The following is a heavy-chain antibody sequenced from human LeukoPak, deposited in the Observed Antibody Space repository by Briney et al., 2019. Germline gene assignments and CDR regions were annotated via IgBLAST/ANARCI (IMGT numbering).Heavy chain of an antibody. J-gene: IGHJ4*02. Sequence: PGGSLRLSCAASGFTFSSYEMNWVRQAPGKGLEWVSYISSSGSTIYYADSVKGRFTISRDNSKNALYLQMSSLRAEDTAMYYCVKQSAGATGYFDYWGQGTLVTVSS. CDR2: ISSSGSTI. CDR3: VKQSAGATGYFDY. D-gene: IGHD1-26*01. CDR1: GFTFSSYE. V-gene: IGHV3-48*03.